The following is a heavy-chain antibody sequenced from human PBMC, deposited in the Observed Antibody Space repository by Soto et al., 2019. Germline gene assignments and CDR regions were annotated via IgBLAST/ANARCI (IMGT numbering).Heavy chain of an antibody. D-gene: IGHD1-26*01. J-gene: IGHJ6*02. V-gene: IGHV3-21*01. CDR1: GFTFSSYS. CDR3: AREWGYYYNSGMDV. CDR2: ISSSSSYI. Sequence: EVQLVESGGGLVKPGGSLRLSCAASGFTFSSYSMNWVRQAPGKGLEWVSSISSSSSYIYYADSVKGRFTISRDNAKNSLYLQMNSLRAEDTAVYYCAREWGYYYNSGMDVWGQGTTVTVSS.